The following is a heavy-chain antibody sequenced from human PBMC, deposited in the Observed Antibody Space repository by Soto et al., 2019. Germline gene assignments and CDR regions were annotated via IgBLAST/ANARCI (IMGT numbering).Heavy chain of an antibody. CDR3: ARDIVVVVAATRVGWFDP. Sequence: SETLSLTCTVSGGSISSSSYYWGWIRQPPGKGLEWIGSIYYSGSTYYNPSLKSRVTISVDTSKNQFSLKLSSVTAADTAVYYCARDIVVVVAATRVGWFDPWGQGTLVTVSS. CDR2: IYYSGST. CDR1: GGSISSSSYY. V-gene: IGHV4-39*02. J-gene: IGHJ5*02. D-gene: IGHD2-15*01.